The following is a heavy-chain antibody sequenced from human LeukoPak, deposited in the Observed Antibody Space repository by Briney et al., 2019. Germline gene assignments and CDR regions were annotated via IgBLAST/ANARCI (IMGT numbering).Heavy chain of an antibody. J-gene: IGHJ4*02. Sequence: SETLSLTCTVSGGSISSHYWSWIRQPPGKGLEWIGYIYYSGSTNYNPSLKSRVTISVDTSKNQFSLKLSSVTAADTAVYYCARGTVTPPWYFDYWGQVTLVTVSS. CDR2: IYYSGST. V-gene: IGHV4-59*11. CDR1: GGSISSHY. D-gene: IGHD4-17*01. CDR3: ARGTVTPPWYFDY.